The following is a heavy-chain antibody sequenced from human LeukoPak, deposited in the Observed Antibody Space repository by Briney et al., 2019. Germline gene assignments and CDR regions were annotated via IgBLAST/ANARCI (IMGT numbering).Heavy chain of an antibody. CDR2: IYDSGTT. D-gene: IGHD1-26*01. CDR3: ARSGGNYYDPDAFDI. Sequence: SETLSLTCTVSRGSIRTYYWSWIRQSPGKGLEWVGYIYDSGTTKYNPSLKSRVTISVDTSKNQFSLKLSSVTAADAAVYYCARSGGNYYDPDAFDIWGQGTMVTVSS. CDR1: RGSIRTYY. J-gene: IGHJ3*02. V-gene: IGHV4-59*08.